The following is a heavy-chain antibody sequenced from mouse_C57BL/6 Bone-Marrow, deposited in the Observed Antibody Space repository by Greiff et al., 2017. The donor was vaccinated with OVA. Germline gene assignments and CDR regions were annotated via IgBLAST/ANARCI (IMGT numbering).Heavy chain of an antibody. V-gene: IGHV5-6*01. CDR3: ARLCPYYYCSSYGY. J-gene: IGHJ2*01. CDR2: ISSGGSYT. D-gene: IGHD1-1*01. Sequence: EVQLVESGGDLVKPGGSLKLSCAASGFTFSSYGMSWVRQTPDKRLEWVATISSGGSYTYYPDSVKGRFTISRDNAKNTLYLQMSSLTSEDTAMYYCARLCPYYYCSSYGYWGQGTTLTVSS. CDR1: GFTFSSYG.